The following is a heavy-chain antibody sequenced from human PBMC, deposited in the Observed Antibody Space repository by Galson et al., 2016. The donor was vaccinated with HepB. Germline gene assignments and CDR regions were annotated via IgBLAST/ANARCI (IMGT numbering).Heavy chain of an antibody. CDR3: ARCERWDGSPPDPVH. Sequence: SVKVSCKASGYTFGSYGISWVRQAPGQGLEWLGWISAYNFNTNYAQRVQGRVTMTTDTSTNTAYMELRSLRSDDTAVYYCARCERWDGSPPDPVHWGQGTLVTFSS. CDR1: GYTFGSYG. V-gene: IGHV1-18*04. CDR2: ISAYNFNT. J-gene: IGHJ4*02. D-gene: IGHD5-24*01.